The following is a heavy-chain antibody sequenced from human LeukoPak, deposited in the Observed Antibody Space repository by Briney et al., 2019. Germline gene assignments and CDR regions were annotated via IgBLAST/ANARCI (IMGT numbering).Heavy chain of an antibody. CDR3: ALAYCGGDCPSNWFDP. V-gene: IGHV1-69*13. CDR1: GGTFSSYA. CDR2: IIPIFGTA. D-gene: IGHD2-21*02. J-gene: IGHJ5*02. Sequence: SVTVSCKASGGTFSSYAISWVRQAPGQGLEWMGGIIPIFGTANYAQKFQGRVTITADESTSTAYMELSSLRSEDTAVYYCALAYCGGDCPSNWFDPWGQGTLVTVSS.